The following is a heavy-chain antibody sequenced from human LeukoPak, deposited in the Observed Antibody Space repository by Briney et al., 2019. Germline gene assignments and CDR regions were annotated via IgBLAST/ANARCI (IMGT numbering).Heavy chain of an antibody. CDR3: ARAVYGDYLANAFDI. D-gene: IGHD4-17*01. CDR1: GGSFSGYY. Sequence: PSETLSLTCAVYGGSFSGYYWSWIRQPPGKGLEWIGEINHSGSTNYNPSLKSRVTISVDTSKNQFSLKLSSVTAADTAVYYCARAVYGDYLANAFDIWGQGTMVTVSS. J-gene: IGHJ3*02. CDR2: INHSGST. V-gene: IGHV4-34*01.